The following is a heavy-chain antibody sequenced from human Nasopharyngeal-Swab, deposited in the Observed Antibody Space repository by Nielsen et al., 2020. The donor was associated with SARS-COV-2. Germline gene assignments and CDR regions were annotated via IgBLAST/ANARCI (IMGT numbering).Heavy chain of an antibody. V-gene: IGHV4-34*01. CDR3: ARGVYYYGSGSYRYYYYGMDV. Sequence: SQTLSLTCAVYGGSSSGYYWSWIRQPPGKGLEWIGEINHSGSTNYNPSLKSRVTISVDTSKNHFSLNLGSVTAADTAVYYCARGVYYYGSGSYRYYYYGMDVWGQGTTVTVSS. CDR2: INHSGST. J-gene: IGHJ6*02. CDR1: GGSSSGYY. D-gene: IGHD3-10*01.